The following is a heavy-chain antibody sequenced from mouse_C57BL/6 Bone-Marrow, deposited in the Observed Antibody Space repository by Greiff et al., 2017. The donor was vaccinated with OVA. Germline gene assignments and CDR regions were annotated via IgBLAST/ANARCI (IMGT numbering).Heavy chain of an antibody. CDR2: IYPGDGDT. CDR3: ARRDYGSSLDY. V-gene: IGHV1-82*01. CDR1: GYAFSSSW. Sequence: QVQLKESGPELVKPGASVKISCKASGYAFSSSWMNWVKQRPGKGLEWIGRIYPGDGDTNYNGKFKGKATLTADKSSSTAYMQLSSLTSEDSAVYFCARRDYGSSLDYWGKGTTHTVSS. D-gene: IGHD1-1*01. J-gene: IGHJ2*01.